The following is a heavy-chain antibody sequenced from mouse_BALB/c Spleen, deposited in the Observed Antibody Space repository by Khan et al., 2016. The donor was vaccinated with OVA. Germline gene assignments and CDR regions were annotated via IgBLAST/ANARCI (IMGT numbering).Heavy chain of an antibody. V-gene: IGHV1-77*01. CDR2: ISPGSGDT. J-gene: IGHJ3*01. CDR3: ARRNYFGYTFAY. CDR1: GYTFTDYY. D-gene: IGHD1-2*01. Sequence: QVQLKESGAELARPGASVKLSCKASGYTFTDYYINWVKQRTGQGLEWIGEISPGSGDTYYNERFKGKATLTADKSSSTAYMQLSSLTTEASAVYFCARRNYFGYTFAYWGQGNLVTGSA.